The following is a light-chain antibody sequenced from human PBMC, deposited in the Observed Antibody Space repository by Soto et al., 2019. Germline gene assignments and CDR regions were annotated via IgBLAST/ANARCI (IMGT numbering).Light chain of an antibody. Sequence: QSVLTQPPSASGTPGQRVTISCSGSSSNIGSKTVNWYQQLPGTVPKLLIYNSYQRPSGVPDRFSGSKSGTSASLAISGLHSADEADYYCEAWDASLNGYVLGAGTKVTAL. J-gene: IGLJ1*01. CDR1: SSNIGSKT. V-gene: IGLV1-44*01. CDR2: NSY. CDR3: EAWDASLNGYV.